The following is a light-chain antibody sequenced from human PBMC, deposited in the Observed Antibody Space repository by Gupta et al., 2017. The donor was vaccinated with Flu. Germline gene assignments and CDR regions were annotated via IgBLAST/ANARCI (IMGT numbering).Light chain of an antibody. V-gene: IGKV1-39*01. J-gene: IGKJ4*01. CDR1: QSISSY. CDR3: QQNDSNLSIT. Sequence: DIQMTQSPSSLSASVGDRVTITCRASQSISSYLNWYQQKPGKAPKLLIYAASSWQSGVPSRFSGSGYGKDFTLTISSRQQEDFAAYYCQQNDSNLSITFGGGTKVDIK. CDR2: AAS.